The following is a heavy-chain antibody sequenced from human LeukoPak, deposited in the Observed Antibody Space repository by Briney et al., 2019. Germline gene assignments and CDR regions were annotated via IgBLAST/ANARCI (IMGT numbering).Heavy chain of an antibody. CDR1: GYTFTSYG. J-gene: IGHJ4*02. CDR2: ISAYNGNT. D-gene: IGHD3-3*01. Sequence: ASVKVSCKASGYTFTSYGISWVRQAPGQGLEWMGWISAYNGNTNYAQKLQGRVTMTTDTSTSTAYMELRSLRSDDTAVYYCARVGLRFLEWLSYPYYFDCWGQGTLVTVSS. V-gene: IGHV1-18*01. CDR3: ARVGLRFLEWLSYPYYFDC.